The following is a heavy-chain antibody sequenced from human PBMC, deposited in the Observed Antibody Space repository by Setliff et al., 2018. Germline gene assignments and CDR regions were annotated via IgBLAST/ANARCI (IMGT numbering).Heavy chain of an antibody. V-gene: IGHV4-39*07. CDR2: IYYSGST. CDR1: GGSISSSSYY. Sequence: SETLSLTCTVSGGSISSSSYYWGWILQPPGKGLEWIGSIYYSGSTYYNPSLKSRVTISVDTSRNQFSLQLSSVTSADTAIYYCTKGRVGLAARAGYWGQGTLVTVSS. J-gene: IGHJ4*02. CDR3: TKGRVGLAARAGY. D-gene: IGHD1-26*01.